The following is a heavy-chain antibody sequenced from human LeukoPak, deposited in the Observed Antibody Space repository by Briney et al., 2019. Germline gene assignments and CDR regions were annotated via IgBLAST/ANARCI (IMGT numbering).Heavy chain of an antibody. CDR2: ISWNSGSI. Sequence: PGRSLRLSCSASGFTFDDYAMHWVRQAPGKGLEWFSGISWNSGSIGYADSVKGRFTISRDNAKNSMYLQMNSLRAEDTALYYCAKDPYSSGWYGWFDPWGQGTLVTVSS. CDR3: AKDPYSSGWYGWFDP. J-gene: IGHJ5*02. V-gene: IGHV3-9*01. D-gene: IGHD6-19*01. CDR1: GFTFDDYA.